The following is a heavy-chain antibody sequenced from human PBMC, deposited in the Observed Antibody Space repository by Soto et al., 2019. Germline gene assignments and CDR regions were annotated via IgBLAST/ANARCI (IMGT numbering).Heavy chain of an antibody. CDR1: GGSFSGYY. D-gene: IGHD6-6*01. J-gene: IGHJ4*02. CDR3: ARGPGGMYSSSSVDY. Sequence: SETLSLTCAVYGGSFSGYYWSWIRQPPGKGLEWIGEINHSGSTNYNPSLKSRVTISVDTSKNQFSLKLSSVTAADTAVYYCARGPGGMYSSSSVDYWGQGTLVTVSS. V-gene: IGHV4-34*01. CDR2: INHSGST.